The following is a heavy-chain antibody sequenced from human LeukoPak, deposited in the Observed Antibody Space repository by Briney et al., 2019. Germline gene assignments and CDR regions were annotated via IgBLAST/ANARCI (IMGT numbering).Heavy chain of an antibody. CDR2: IKQDGSEK. Sequence: GGSLRLSCAASGFTFSSYWMSWVRQAPGKGLEWVANIKQDGSEKYYVDSAKGRFTISRDNAKNSLYLQMNSLRAEDTAVYYCARDQRQQWLEFFDYWGQGTLVTVSS. CDR1: GFTFSSYW. D-gene: IGHD6-19*01. CDR3: ARDQRQQWLEFFDY. V-gene: IGHV3-7*01. J-gene: IGHJ4*02.